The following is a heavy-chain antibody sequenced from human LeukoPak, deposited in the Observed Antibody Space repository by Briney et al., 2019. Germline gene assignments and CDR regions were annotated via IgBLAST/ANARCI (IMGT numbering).Heavy chain of an antibody. V-gene: IGHV1-46*01. CDR2: IHPSVGST. CDR3: ARARCSGGSCLSPDFDY. J-gene: IGHJ4*02. D-gene: IGHD2-15*01. Sequence: GASVKVSCKASGYSFTNYYIHWVRQAPGQWLEWMGIIHPSVGSTSHAQKFQGRVSMPRDTSTSTVYMELSSLTSEDTAVYYCARARCSGGSCLSPDFDYWGQGTLVTVSS. CDR1: GYSFTNYY.